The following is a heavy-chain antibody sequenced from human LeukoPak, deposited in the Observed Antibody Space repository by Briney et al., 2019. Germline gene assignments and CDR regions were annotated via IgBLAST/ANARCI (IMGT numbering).Heavy chain of an antibody. CDR3: ARDFSRDSSGYYSLDY. CDR2: ISYDGSNK. V-gene: IGHV3-30*04. J-gene: IGHJ4*02. D-gene: IGHD3-22*01. Sequence: GGSLRLSCAASGFTFSSYAMHWVRQAPGRGLEWVAVISYDGSNKYYADSVKGRFTISRDNSKNTLYLQMNSLRAEDTAVYYCARDFSRDSSGYYSLDYWGQGTLVTVSS. CDR1: GFTFSSYA.